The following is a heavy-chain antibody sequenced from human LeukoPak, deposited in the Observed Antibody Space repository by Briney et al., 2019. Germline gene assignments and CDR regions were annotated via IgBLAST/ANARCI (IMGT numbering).Heavy chain of an antibody. J-gene: IGHJ4*02. D-gene: IGHD3-22*01. V-gene: IGHV3-30*04. CDR2: RSYDGSNK. CDR1: GFTFSNYA. CDR3: AKELWDSSGYPFDY. Sequence: GGSLRLSCAASGFTFSNYAMHWVRQAPGKGLEWVAVRSYDGSNKYYADSVKGRFTISRDNSKNTLYLQMNSLRAEDTAVYYCAKELWDSSGYPFDYWGQGTLVTVSS.